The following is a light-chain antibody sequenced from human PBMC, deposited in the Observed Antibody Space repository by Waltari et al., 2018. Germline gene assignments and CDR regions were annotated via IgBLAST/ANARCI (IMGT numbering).Light chain of an antibody. J-gene: IGLJ3*02. V-gene: IGLV1-40*01. CDR1: SSNFGAGHD. CDR2: GNN. CDR3: QSFDIRLSGGVV. Sequence: QSILTQPPSMSGAPGQRVTISCTGRSSNFGAGHDVNWNQVFPGTAPKLLIYGNNNRPSGFPDRFSGSKSDTSASLAIGGLQAEDEADYYCQSFDIRLSGGVVFGGGTKVTVL.